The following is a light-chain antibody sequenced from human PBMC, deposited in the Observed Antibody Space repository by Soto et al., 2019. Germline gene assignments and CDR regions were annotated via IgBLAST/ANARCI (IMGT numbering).Light chain of an antibody. V-gene: IGKV3-11*01. CDR2: DSS. Sequence: EMEWTQSPATLSLSPGETATLSCRASQNVDKFLAWYQQRPGQPPRLLIFDSSNRATGVPVRFSGSGSGTVFTLTIGSLEPEDSAVYYCQQRKNWPPITFGQGTRLEIK. CDR3: QQRKNWPPIT. J-gene: IGKJ5*01. CDR1: QNVDKF.